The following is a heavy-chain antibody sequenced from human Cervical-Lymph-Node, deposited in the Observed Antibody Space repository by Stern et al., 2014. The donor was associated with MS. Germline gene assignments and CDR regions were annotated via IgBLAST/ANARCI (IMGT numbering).Heavy chain of an antibody. V-gene: IGHV3-48*02. CDR1: GFPFSTYG. Sequence: EVQLVESGGGLVQPGGSLRLSCDTSGFPFSTYGMSWVRQAPGKGLEWVAFVSAGADTTHYADSVEGRFTISRDQAGSSLYLQMNSLRDEDTAIYYCARTWLENTFDRWGQGTLVTVSS. J-gene: IGHJ4*02. CDR3: ARTWLENTFDR. D-gene: IGHD5-12*01. CDR2: VSAGADTT.